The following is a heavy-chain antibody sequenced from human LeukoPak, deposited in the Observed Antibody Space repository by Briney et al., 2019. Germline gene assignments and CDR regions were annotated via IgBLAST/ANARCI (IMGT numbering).Heavy chain of an antibody. CDR1: GGSISSGGYS. D-gene: IGHD4-17*01. J-gene: IGHJ4*02. Sequence: PSETLSLTCAVSGGSISSGGYSWRWIRQPPGKGLEWIGYIFYSGSTYYNPSLKSRVTISVDTAKKQFFLKLRSVTAADTAVYYRAARHVDFDNYLNDYWGQGTLVTVSS. CDR3: AARHVDFDNYLNDY. V-gene: IGHV4-30-4*07. CDR2: IFYSGST.